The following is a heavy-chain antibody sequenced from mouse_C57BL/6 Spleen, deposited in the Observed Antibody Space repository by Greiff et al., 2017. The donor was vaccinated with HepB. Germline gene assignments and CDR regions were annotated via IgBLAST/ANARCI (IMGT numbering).Heavy chain of an antibody. Sequence: EVQLQQSGPELVKPGASVKISCKASGYSFTGYYMNWVKQSPEKSLEWIGEINPSTGGTTYNQKFKAKATLTVDKSSSTAYMQIKSLTSEDSAVYYCAIPYSDGGPYYFDYWGQGTTLTVSS. CDR2: INPSTGGT. J-gene: IGHJ2*01. CDR1: GYSFTGYY. D-gene: IGHD2-12*01. CDR3: AIPYSDGGPYYFDY. V-gene: IGHV1-42*01.